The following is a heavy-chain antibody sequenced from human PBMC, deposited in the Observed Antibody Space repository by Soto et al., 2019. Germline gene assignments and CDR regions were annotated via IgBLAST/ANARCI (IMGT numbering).Heavy chain of an antibody. Sequence: GSLRLSCAASGFTFSSYAMSWVRQAPGKGLEWVSAISGSGGSTYYADSVKGRFTISRDNFKNTLYLQMNSLRAEDTAVYYCAKESSGWYPMKNWFDPWGQGTLVTVSS. D-gene: IGHD6-19*01. V-gene: IGHV3-23*01. CDR1: GFTFSSYA. CDR3: AKESSGWYPMKNWFDP. CDR2: ISGSGGST. J-gene: IGHJ5*02.